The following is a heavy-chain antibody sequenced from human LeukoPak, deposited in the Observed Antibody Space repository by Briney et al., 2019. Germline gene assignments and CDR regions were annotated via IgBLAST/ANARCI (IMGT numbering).Heavy chain of an antibody. CDR1: GYTFTSYA. D-gene: IGHD5/OR15-5a*01. J-gene: IGHJ4*02. V-gene: IGHV1-3*01. Sequence: GASVEVSCKASGYTFTSYAMHWVRQAPGQRLEWMGWINAGNGNTKYSQKFQGRVTITRDTSASTAYMELSSLRSEDTAVYYCARGRWSTTTASYYFDSWGQGSLVTVS. CDR3: ARGRWSTTTASYYFDS. CDR2: INAGNGNT.